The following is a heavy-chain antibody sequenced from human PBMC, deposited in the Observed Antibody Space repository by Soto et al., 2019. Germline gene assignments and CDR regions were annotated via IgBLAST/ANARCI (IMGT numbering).Heavy chain of an antibody. J-gene: IGHJ6*02. Sequence: GGSLRLSCAASGFTFSSYAMSWVRQAPGKGLEWVSAISGSGGSTYYADSVKGRFTISRDNSKNTLYLQMNSLRAEDTAVYYCAKVPGGRRGVIIPRYYYYGMDVWGQGTTVTVSS. D-gene: IGHD3-10*01. CDR2: ISGSGGST. CDR3: AKVPGGRRGVIIPRYYYYGMDV. CDR1: GFTFSSYA. V-gene: IGHV3-23*01.